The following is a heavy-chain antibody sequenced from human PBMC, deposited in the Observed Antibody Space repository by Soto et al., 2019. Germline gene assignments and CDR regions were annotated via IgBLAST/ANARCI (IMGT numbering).Heavy chain of an antibody. Sequence: SETLSLTCAVSGGSISSSNWWSWVRQPPGKGLEWIGEIYHSGSTNYNPSLKSRVTISVDKSTNQFSLKLSSVTAADTAVYYCASHNVSSSWDPYYYYGMDVWGQGTPVTLSS. CDR2: IYHSGST. J-gene: IGHJ6*02. CDR3: ASHNVSSSWDPYYYYGMDV. V-gene: IGHV4-4*02. CDR1: GGSISSSNW. D-gene: IGHD6-13*01.